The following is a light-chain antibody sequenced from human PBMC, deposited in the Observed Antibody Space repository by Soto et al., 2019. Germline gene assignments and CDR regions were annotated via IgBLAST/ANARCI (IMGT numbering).Light chain of an antibody. CDR2: EAS. CDR3: QHYNSYSEA. V-gene: IGKV1-5*03. J-gene: IGKJ1*01. Sequence: DIQMTQSPATLCASVGDRGTITCRARQSLRYWLAWFQQKAGKAPKILIYEASRLASGVPSRIRGSGSGTEFTLPISRLQPDDFATYYCQHYNSYSEAFGQGTKVDIK. CDR1: QSLRYW.